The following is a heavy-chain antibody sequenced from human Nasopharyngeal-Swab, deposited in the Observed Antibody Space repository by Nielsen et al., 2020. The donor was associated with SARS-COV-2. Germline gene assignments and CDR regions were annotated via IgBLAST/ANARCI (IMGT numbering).Heavy chain of an antibody. V-gene: IGHV4-34*01. Sequence: GSLRLSCAVYGGSFSDYYWSWIRQPPGKGLEWIGEINHSGSTNYNPSLKSRVTISVDTSKNQFSLKLSSVTAADTAVYYCARGSVVSSLYYYYYYGMDVWGQGTTVTASS. CDR3: ARGSVVSSLYYYYYYGMDV. CDR2: INHSGST. D-gene: IGHD5/OR15-5a*01. CDR1: GGSFSDYY. J-gene: IGHJ6*02.